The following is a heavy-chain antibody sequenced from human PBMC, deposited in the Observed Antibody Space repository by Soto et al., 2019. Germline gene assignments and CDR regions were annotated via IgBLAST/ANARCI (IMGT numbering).Heavy chain of an antibody. CDR3: AREVGGNSYTDAFDI. CDR1: GGSVSTYY. J-gene: IGHJ3*02. CDR2: IYHSGST. D-gene: IGHD1-26*01. V-gene: IGHV4-59*02. Sequence: PSETLSLTCTVSGGSVSTYYWSWIRQPPGKGLEWIGYIYHSGSTNYNPSLESRVTISVDTSKNQFSLKLNSVTAADTAVYYCAREVGGNSYTDAFDIWGQGIMVTVSS.